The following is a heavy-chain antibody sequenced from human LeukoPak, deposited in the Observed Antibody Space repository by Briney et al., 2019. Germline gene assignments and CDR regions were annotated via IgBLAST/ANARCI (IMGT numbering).Heavy chain of an antibody. D-gene: IGHD1-26*01. J-gene: IGHJ4*02. CDR3: TRPGSGSYGDY. V-gene: IGHV3-48*03. Sequence: GGSLRLSCAASGFTLSSYEMNWVRQAPGKGLEWVSYISSSGNTRHYADSVKGRFTISRDNAKNSLYLQMNSLRAEDTAVYYCTRPGSGSYGDYWGQGTLVTVSS. CDR1: GFTLSSYE. CDR2: ISSSGNTR.